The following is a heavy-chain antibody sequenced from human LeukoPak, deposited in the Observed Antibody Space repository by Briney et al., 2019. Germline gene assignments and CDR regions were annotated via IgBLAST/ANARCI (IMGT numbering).Heavy chain of an antibody. V-gene: IGHV3-49*04. CDR2: IRSKAYGGTT. Sequence: GALRLSCTASGFTFGDYAMSWVRQAPGKGLEWVGFIRSKAYGGTTEYAASVKGRFTISRDDSKSIAYLQMNSLKTEDTAVYYCTRVRFLEWLFYYYYMDVWGKGTTVTVSS. J-gene: IGHJ6*03. D-gene: IGHD3-3*01. CDR3: TRVRFLEWLFYYYYMDV. CDR1: GFTFGDYA.